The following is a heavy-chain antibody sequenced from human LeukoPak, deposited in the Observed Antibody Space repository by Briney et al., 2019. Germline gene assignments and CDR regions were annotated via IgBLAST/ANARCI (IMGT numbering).Heavy chain of an antibody. CDR3: ARIRSISGWCEFDY. CDR2: ISGSGDST. V-gene: IGHV3-23*01. J-gene: IGHJ4*02. Sequence: GGSLRLSCAASGFTFSSYAMSWVRQAPGRGLEWVSAISGSGDSTFYADSVKGRFTISRDNSKNTQYLQMNSLRAEDTAVYYCARIRSISGWCEFDYWGQGTLVTVSS. CDR1: GFTFSSYA. D-gene: IGHD6-19*01.